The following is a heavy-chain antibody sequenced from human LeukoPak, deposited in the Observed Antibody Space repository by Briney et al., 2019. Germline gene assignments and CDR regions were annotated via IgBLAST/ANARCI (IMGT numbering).Heavy chain of an antibody. D-gene: IGHD5-12*01. CDR2: TGLSSSYI. V-gene: IGHV3-21*01. CDR3: AREGRVSGYDFDC. Sequence: GGSLRLSCAASGFSLSIYDMVWVRQAPGKGLEWIASTGLSSSYIGYADSVKGRFTISRDNAKNTLYLQMNSLRVEDTAVYYCAREGRVSGYDFDCWGQGTLVTVSS. CDR1: GFSLSIYD. J-gene: IGHJ4*02.